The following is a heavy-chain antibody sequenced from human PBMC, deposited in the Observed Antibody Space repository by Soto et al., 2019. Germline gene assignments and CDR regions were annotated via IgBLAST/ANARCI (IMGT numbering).Heavy chain of an antibody. CDR3: ARDHYINNGRGSFDP. CDR2: ISSSGSTI. D-gene: IGHD3-10*01. CDR1: GFTFSDFY. V-gene: IGHV3-11*01. Sequence: PGGSLRLSCAGSGFTFSDFYMSWIRQAPGKGVEWLSYISSSGSTIYYADSVKGRFTISRDNAKNSLYLQMNSLRAEDTAVYYCARDHYINNGRGSFDPWGQGTLVTVSS. J-gene: IGHJ5*02.